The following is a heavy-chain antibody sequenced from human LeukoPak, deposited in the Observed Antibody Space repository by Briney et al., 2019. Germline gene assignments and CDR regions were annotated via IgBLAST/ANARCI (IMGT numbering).Heavy chain of an antibody. CDR3: ARRGSSSRYYPMDV. Sequence: GGSLRLSCAASGFTFSSYWMSWVRQAPGKGPEWVAHIKQDGSEKDYVDSVKGRFTISRDNAKNSLYLQINSLRADDAAVYHCARRGSSSRYYPMDVWGQGTTVTVSS. CDR1: GFTFSSYW. CDR2: IKQDGSEK. D-gene: IGHD2-2*01. J-gene: IGHJ6*02. V-gene: IGHV3-7*01.